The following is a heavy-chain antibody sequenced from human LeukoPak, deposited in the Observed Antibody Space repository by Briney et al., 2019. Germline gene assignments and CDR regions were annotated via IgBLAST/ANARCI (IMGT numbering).Heavy chain of an antibody. CDR1: GFTFSSYW. CDR3: ARGGGLDV. Sequence: PGGSLRLSCAASGFTFSSYWMNWARQAPGKGLEWVASINHNGNVNYYVDSVEGRFTISRDNAKNSLYLQISNLRAEDTAVYFCARGGGLDVWGQGATVTVSS. J-gene: IGHJ6*02. CDR2: INHNGNVN. V-gene: IGHV3-7*03. D-gene: IGHD3-16*01.